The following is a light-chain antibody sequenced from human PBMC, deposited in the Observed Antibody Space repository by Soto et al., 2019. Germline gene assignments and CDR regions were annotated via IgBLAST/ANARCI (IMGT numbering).Light chain of an antibody. CDR3: QQYNNWPRT. CDR1: QSVGSN. V-gene: IGKV3-15*01. J-gene: IGKJ1*01. Sequence: EIVMPQSPATLSVSPGERVTLSCRARQSVGSNLAWYQQKPGQAPRLLIHGATTRATGIPARFSGSGSGTEFTLTISSLQSEDFAVYYCQQYNNWPRTFGQGTKVDIK. CDR2: GAT.